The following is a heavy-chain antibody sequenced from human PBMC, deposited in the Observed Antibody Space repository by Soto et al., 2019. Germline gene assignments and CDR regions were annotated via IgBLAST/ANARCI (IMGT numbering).Heavy chain of an antibody. Sequence: EVQLVESGGGLVQPGESLRLSCAASGFTFDYYWMHWVRQAPGKGLVWVSRVHSDGTTTTYADSVKGRFTISRDNARNTVCLQMSSLRAEDTAIYSCARGDRGGFDLWGHGTVVTVSS. V-gene: IGHV3-74*01. CDR1: GFTFDYYW. D-gene: IGHD3-10*01. CDR3: ARGDRGGFDL. CDR2: VHSDGTTT. J-gene: IGHJ3*01.